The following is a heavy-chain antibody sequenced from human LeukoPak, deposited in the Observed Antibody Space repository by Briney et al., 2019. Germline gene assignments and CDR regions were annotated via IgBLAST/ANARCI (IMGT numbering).Heavy chain of an antibody. CDR1: GFTFSNYW. J-gene: IGHJ5*01. CDR2: IKQDGSEK. CDR3: AKEGAYPIITYDS. D-gene: IGHD1-14*01. V-gene: IGHV3-7*01. Sequence: GGSLRLSCAASGFTFSNYWMNWLRQAPGKGLEWVANIKQDGSEKYYVDTVKGRFTISRDNAKDSLYLQMNSLRAEDAGVYYCAKEGAYPIITYDSWGQGTLVTVSS.